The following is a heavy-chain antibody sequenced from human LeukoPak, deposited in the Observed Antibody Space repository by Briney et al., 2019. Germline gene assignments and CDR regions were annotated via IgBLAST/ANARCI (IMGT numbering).Heavy chain of an antibody. CDR1: GASISSSTDY. CDR3: ARDRGYDSSGYWTDAFDI. J-gene: IGHJ3*02. D-gene: IGHD3-22*01. V-gene: IGHV4-39*07. Sequence: SETLSLTCTVSGASISSSTDYWGWIRQPPGKGLEWIANIYYSGSTYYNPSLKSRVTISVDTSKNQFSLKLSSVTAADTAVYYCARDRGYDSSGYWTDAFDIWGQGTMVTVSS. CDR2: IYYSGST.